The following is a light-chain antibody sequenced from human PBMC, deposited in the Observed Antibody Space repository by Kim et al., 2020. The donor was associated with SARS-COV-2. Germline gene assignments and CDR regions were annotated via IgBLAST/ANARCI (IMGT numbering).Light chain of an antibody. V-gene: IGKV1-6*01. CDR2: AAS. Sequence: AIQMTQSPSSLSASTGDRVTITCRASQAIRNELGWYQQKPGKAPKVLIYAASTLQSGVSSRFSDSGSGTDFTLTISSLQPEDFATYYCLQDSRYPRTFGQGTKVEIK. CDR1: QAIRNE. J-gene: IGKJ1*01. CDR3: LQDSRYPRT.